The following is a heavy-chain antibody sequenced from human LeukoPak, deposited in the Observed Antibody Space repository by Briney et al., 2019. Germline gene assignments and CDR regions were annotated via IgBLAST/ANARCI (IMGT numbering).Heavy chain of an antibody. V-gene: IGHV1-24*01. CDR3: ARDRPYYYGSSTLRLDY. CDR2: FDPEDGET. Sequence: GASVKVSCKVSGYTLTELSMHWVRQAPGKGLEWMGGFDPEDGETIYAQKFQGRVTMTEDTSTDTAYMELRSLRSDDTAVYYCARDRPYYYGSSTLRLDYWGQGTLVTVSS. J-gene: IGHJ4*02. D-gene: IGHD3-10*01. CDR1: GYTLTELS.